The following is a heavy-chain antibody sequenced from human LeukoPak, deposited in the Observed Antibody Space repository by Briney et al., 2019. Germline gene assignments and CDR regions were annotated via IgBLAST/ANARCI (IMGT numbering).Heavy chain of an antibody. V-gene: IGHV3-23*01. CDR3: AKDLPPGGSSWWYDAFDI. Sequence: GGSLRLSCAASGFTFSSYAMSWVRQAPGKGLEWVSAISGSGGSTYYADSVKGSFTISRDNSKNTLHLQMNSLRAEDTAVYYCAKDLPPGGSSWWYDAFDIWGQGTMVTVSS. CDR2: ISGSGGST. J-gene: IGHJ3*02. D-gene: IGHD6-13*01. CDR1: GFTFSSYA.